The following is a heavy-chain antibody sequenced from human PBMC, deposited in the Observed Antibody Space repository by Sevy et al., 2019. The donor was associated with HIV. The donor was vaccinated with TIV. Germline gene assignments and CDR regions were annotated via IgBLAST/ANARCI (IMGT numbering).Heavy chain of an antibody. CDR3: ARDPYGDYADY. CDR1: GFTFSSYG. D-gene: IGHD4-17*01. CDR2: IWYDGSNK. J-gene: IGHJ4*02. Sequence: GGSLRLSCAASGFTFSSYGMHWVRQAPGKGLEWVAVIWYDGSNKYYADSVKGRFNISRDNSKNTLYLQMNSLRAEDTAVYYCARDPYGDYADYWGQGTLVTVSS. V-gene: IGHV3-33*01.